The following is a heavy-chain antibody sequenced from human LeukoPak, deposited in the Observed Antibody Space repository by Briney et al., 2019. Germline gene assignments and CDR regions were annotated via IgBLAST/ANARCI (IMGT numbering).Heavy chain of an antibody. CDR3: AKDDYGMDV. CDR2: ISYDGSNK. CDR1: GFTFRTYG. Sequence: PGGSLRLSCAASGFTFRTYGMHWVRQAPGKGLEWVAVISYDGSNKYYADSVKGRFTVSRDNSKNTLYLQMNSLRAEDTAVYYCAKDDYGMDVWGQGTTVTVSS. V-gene: IGHV3-30*18. J-gene: IGHJ6*02.